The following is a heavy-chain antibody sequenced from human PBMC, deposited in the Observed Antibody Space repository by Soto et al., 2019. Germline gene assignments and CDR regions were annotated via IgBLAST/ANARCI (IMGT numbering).Heavy chain of an antibody. J-gene: IGHJ4*02. Sequence: QAQLVQSGSEVKKPGASVKVSCKASGYSFTDFGVNWVRQAPGQGLEWLGWISAYNANRAYAQSFQGSLTVTTDTTRDTSYLELTTLTSDDTAIYYCARGHDFLTWWKFEFWGQGTLVTVSS. CDR3: ARGHDFLTWWKFEF. D-gene: IGHD2-15*01. CDR2: ISAYNANR. V-gene: IGHV1-18*01. CDR1: GYSFTDFG.